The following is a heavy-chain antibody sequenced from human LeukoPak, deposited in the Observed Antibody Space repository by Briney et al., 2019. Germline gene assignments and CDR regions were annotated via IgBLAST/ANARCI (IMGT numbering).Heavy chain of an antibody. J-gene: IGHJ6*02. CDR1: GFTFSSYE. CDR3: ARDTSIAAAGFYGMDV. Sequence: PGGSLRLSCAASGFTFSSYEMNWVRQAPGKGLEWVSYISSSGSTIYYADSVKGRFTISRDNAKNSLYLQMNSLRAEDTAVYYCARDTSIAAAGFYGMDVWGQGTTVTVPS. CDR2: ISSSGSTI. V-gene: IGHV3-48*03. D-gene: IGHD6-13*01.